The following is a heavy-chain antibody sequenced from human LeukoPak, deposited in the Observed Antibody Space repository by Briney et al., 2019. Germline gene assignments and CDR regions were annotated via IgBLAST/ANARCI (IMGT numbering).Heavy chain of an antibody. D-gene: IGHD1-26*01. CDR2: INPSGGST. Sequence: PGASVKVSCKASGYTFTSYYMHWVRQAPGQGLEWMGIINPSGGSTSYAQKFQGRVTMTRDMSTSTVYMELSSLRSDDTAVYYCARDCRWELLQGYYYYYMDVWGKGTTVTVSS. V-gene: IGHV1-46*01. CDR3: ARDCRWELLQGYYYYYMDV. J-gene: IGHJ6*03. CDR1: GYTFTSYY.